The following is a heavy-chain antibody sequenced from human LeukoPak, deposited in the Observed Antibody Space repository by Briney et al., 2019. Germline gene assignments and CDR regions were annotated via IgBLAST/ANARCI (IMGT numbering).Heavy chain of an antibody. CDR2: IWYDGSNK. CDR3: PRQSYASGWNPFDY. D-gene: IGHD6-19*01. V-gene: IGHV3-33*01. J-gene: IGHJ4*02. Sequence: PGGSLRLSCAASGFTFSSYGMHWVRQAPGKGLEWVAVIWYDGSNKYYADSVKGRSTISRDNSKNTLYLQMNSLRADDTAVYYCPRQSYASGWNPFDYWGQGILVTVSS. CDR1: GFTFSSYG.